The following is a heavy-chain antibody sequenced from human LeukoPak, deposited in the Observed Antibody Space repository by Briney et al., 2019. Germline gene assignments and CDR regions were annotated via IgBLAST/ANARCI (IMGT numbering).Heavy chain of an antibody. CDR1: GGSISSYY. J-gene: IGHJ6*02. V-gene: IGHV4-59*01. Sequence: SETLSLTCTVSGGSISSYYWCWIRQPPGKGLEWIGYIYYSGSTNYNPSLESRVTISVDTSKNQFSLKLSSVTAADTAVYYCARGHYILTGYLDYYYYGMDVWGQGTTVTVSS. D-gene: IGHD3-9*01. CDR2: IYYSGST. CDR3: ARGHYILTGYLDYYYYGMDV.